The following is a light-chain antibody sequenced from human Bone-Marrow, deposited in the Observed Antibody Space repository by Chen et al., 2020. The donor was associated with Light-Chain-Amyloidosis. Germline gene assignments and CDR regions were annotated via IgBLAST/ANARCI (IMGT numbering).Light chain of an antibody. V-gene: IGLV3-21*02. CDR1: NIGSTS. J-gene: IGLJ3*02. CDR3: QVWDKSSDRPV. Sequence: SYVLTQPSSVSVAPGQMATIACGGNNIGSTSVHWYQQTPGQAPLLVVYDDSDRPSGIPERLSGSNSGNTATLTISRGEAGDEADYYCQVWDKSSDRPVFGGGTKLTVL. CDR2: DDS.